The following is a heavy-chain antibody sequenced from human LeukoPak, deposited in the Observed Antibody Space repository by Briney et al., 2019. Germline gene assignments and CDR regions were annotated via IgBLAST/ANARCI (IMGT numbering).Heavy chain of an antibody. CDR1: GGSFSGYY. Sequence: SETLSLTRAVYGGSFSGYYWSWIRQPPGKGLEWIGEINHSGSTNYNPSLKSRVTISVDTSKNRFSLKLSSVTAADTAVYYCARGPIAAAPFDYWGQGTLVTVSS. V-gene: IGHV4-34*01. J-gene: IGHJ4*02. D-gene: IGHD6-13*01. CDR3: ARGPIAAAPFDY. CDR2: INHSGST.